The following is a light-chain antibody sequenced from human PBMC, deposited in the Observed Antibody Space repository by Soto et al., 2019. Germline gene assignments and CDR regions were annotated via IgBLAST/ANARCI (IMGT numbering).Light chain of an antibody. J-gene: IGLJ3*02. V-gene: IGLV7-43*01. CDR3: LLYYGGAHVV. CDR2: STS. CDR1: TGSVTSDDY. Sequence: QSVVTQEPSLTVSPGGTVTLTCASSTGSVTSDDYPGSPNWFQQKPGQPPRALIYSTSERYSWTPARFSGSLLGGKAALTLSGVQPEDEADYYCLLYYGGAHVVFGGGTKLTVL.